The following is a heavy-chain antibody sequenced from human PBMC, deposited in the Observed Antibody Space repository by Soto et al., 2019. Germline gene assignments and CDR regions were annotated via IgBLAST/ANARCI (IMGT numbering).Heavy chain of an antibody. Sequence: QVQLVESGGGVVQPGRSLRLSCAASGFTFSSYAMHWVRQAPGKGLEWVAVISYDGSNKYYADSVKGRFTISRDNSKNTLDLQMNSLRGEDTAVYYCAREDCSGGSCYSGLGYWGQGTLVTVSS. V-gene: IGHV3-30-3*01. CDR3: AREDCSGGSCYSGLGY. CDR1: GFTFSSYA. CDR2: ISYDGSNK. D-gene: IGHD2-15*01. J-gene: IGHJ4*02.